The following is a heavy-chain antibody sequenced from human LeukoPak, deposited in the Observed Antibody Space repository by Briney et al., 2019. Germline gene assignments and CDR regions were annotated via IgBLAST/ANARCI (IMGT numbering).Heavy chain of an antibody. J-gene: IGHJ6*03. CDR3: ARAGSLPGYYYYMDV. D-gene: IGHD3-10*01. Sequence: PSETLSLTCAVYAGCFNRYYWIWMGQPPGKGLEWIGEINHSGSTNYNPSLKSRVTISVDTSKNQFSLKLSSVTAADTAVYYCARAGSLPGYYYYMDVWGKGTTVTVSS. V-gene: IGHV4-34*01. CDR1: AGCFNRYY. CDR2: INHSGST.